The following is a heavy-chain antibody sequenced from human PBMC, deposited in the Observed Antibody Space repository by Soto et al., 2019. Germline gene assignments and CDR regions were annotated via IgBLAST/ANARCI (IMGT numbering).Heavy chain of an antibody. CDR1: GGSISSYY. CDR3: ARWYRVGQQLATGFDY. V-gene: IGHV4-59*01. J-gene: IGHJ4*02. CDR2: IYYSGST. Sequence: QVQLQESGPGLVKPSETLSLTCTVSGGSISSYYWSWIRQPPGKGLEWIGYIYYSGSTNYNPSLKSRVTISVDTSKNQFSLKLSSVTAADTAVYYCARWYRVGQQLATGFDYWGQGTLVTVSS. D-gene: IGHD6-13*01.